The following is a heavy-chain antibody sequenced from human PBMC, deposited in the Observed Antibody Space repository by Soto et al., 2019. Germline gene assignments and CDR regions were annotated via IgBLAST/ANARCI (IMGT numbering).Heavy chain of an antibody. V-gene: IGHV1-69*02. CDR1: GGTFSSYT. CDR2: IIPILGIA. CDR3: ASRPLRYFDWLYDY. J-gene: IGHJ4*02. Sequence: ASVKVSCKASGGTFSSYTISWVRQAPGQGLEWMGRIIPILGIANYAQKFQGRVTITADKSTSTAYMELSSLRSEDTAVYYCASRPLRYFDWLYDYWGQGTLVTAPQ. D-gene: IGHD3-9*01.